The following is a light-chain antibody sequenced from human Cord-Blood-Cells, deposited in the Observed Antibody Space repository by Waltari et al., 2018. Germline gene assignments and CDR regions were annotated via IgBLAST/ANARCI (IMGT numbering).Light chain of an antibody. CDR3: CSYAGSSTWV. Sequence: QSALTQPASVSGSPGQSITIPCTGTSSDVGSYNLVSCYQQHPGKAPKLTIYEGSKRPSCVSNRFSGSKSGNTASLTISGLQAEDEADYYCCSYAGSSTWVFGGGTKLTVL. CDR1: SSDVGSYNL. J-gene: IGLJ3*02. CDR2: EGS. V-gene: IGLV2-23*01.